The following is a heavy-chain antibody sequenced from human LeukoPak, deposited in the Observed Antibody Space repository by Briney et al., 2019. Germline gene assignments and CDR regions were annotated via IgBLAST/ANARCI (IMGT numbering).Heavy chain of an antibody. Sequence: QPGGSLRLSCAASGFTFSSYSMNWVRQAPGKGLEWVSYISSSSSTIYYADSVKGRFTISRDNAKNSLCLQMNSLRAEDTAVYYCASFDFWSGLDYWGQGTLVTVSS. CDR1: GFTFSSYS. V-gene: IGHV3-48*01. CDR3: ASFDFWSGLDY. CDR2: ISSSSSTI. D-gene: IGHD3-3*01. J-gene: IGHJ4*02.